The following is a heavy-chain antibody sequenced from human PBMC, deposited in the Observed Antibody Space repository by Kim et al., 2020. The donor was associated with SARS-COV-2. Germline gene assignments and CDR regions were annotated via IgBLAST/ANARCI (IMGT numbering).Heavy chain of an antibody. V-gene: IGHV3-15*01. CDR2: IKSKTDGGTT. D-gene: IGHD6-13*01. J-gene: IGHJ1*01. Sequence: GGSLRLSCAASGFTFSNAWMSWVRQAPGKGLEWVGRIKSKTDGGTTDYAAPVKGRFTISRDDSKNTLYLQMNSLKTEDTAVYYCTTDRIQSGWKRYSSSWYSLWGQGTLVTVSS. CDR3: TTDRIQSGWKRYSSSWYSL. CDR1: GFTFSNAW.